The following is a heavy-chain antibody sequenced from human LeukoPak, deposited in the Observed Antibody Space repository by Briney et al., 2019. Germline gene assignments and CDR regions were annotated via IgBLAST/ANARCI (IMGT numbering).Heavy chain of an antibody. CDR2: ISSTSSTI. CDR1: GFTFSNYG. V-gene: IGHV3-48*02. J-gene: IGHJ4*02. D-gene: IGHD2-8*01. CDR3: ARGPVRSPYYFDY. Sequence: GGSLRLSCAASGFTFSNYGMNWVRQAPGKGLEWVSYISSTSSTIYYADSVKGRFTISRDNAKNSLYLQMNSLRDEDAAVYYCARGPVRSPYYFDYWGQGTLVTVSS.